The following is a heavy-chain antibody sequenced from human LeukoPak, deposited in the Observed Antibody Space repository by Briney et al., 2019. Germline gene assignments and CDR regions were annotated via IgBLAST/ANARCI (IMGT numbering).Heavy chain of an antibody. D-gene: IGHD6-19*01. CDR3: ARRGSSGWYDY. CDR1: GFTFSSYA. J-gene: IGHJ4*02. CDR2: ISGGGPVT. Sequence: GGSLKLSCAASGFTFSSYAMSWVRQAPGKGLECVSAISGGGPVTYYTDSVKGRFTISRDNSKNTLYLEMNSLRAEDTAVYYCARRGSSGWYDYWGQGTLVTVSS. V-gene: IGHV3-23*01.